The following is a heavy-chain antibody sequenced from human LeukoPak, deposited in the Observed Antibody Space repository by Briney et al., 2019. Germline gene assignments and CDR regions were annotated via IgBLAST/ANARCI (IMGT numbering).Heavy chain of an antibody. V-gene: IGHV4-59*01. J-gene: IGHJ5*02. D-gene: IGHD1-26*01. CDR3: ARDLDLGGWFDP. CDR2: IYYSGST. CDR1: GGSISSYY. Sequence: SETLSLTCTVSGGSISSYYWSWIRQPPGKELGWIGYIYYSGSTNYNPSLKSRVTISVDTSKNQFSLKLSSVTAADTAVYYCARDLDLGGWFDPWGQGTLVTVSS.